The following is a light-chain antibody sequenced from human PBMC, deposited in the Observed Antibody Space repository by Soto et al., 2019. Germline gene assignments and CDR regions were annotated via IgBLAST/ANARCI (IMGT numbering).Light chain of an antibody. CDR1: SSDVGTYNY. V-gene: IGLV2-14*01. Sequence: QSVLTQPASVSGSPGHSITICCTGTSSDVGTYNYVSWYQHHPGKAPKLIIYEVSNRPSGVSNRFSGPKSGSTASLTISGLQAEDEADYHCTPYTRDTALVFGTGTKVTVL. CDR2: EVS. J-gene: IGLJ1*01. CDR3: TPYTRDTALV.